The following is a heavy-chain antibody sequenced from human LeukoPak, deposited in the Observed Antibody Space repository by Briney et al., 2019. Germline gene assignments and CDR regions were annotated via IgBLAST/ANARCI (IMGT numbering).Heavy chain of an antibody. J-gene: IGHJ5*02. D-gene: IGHD3-3*01. CDR3: AKDRTYDFWSEPEGP. V-gene: IGHV3-23*01. CDR2: ISGSGGST. CDR1: GFIVSTND. Sequence: GGTLRLSCAAPGFIVSTNDMSWVHQAPGKGLEWVSAISGSGGSTYYADSVKGRFTISRDNSKNTLYLQMNSLRAEDTAVYYCAKDRTYDFWSEPEGPWGQGTLVTVSS.